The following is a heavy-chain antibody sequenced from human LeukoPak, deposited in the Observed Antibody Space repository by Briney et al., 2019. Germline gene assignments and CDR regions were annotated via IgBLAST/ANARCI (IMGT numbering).Heavy chain of an antibody. J-gene: IGHJ2*01. Sequence: AGGSLRLSCAASGFTFSSYSMNWVRQAPGKGLEWVSAISGSGGSTYYADSVKGRFTISRDNSKNTLYLQMNSLRAEDTAVYYCAKEGLALRYCSSTSCYADWYFDLWGRGTLVTVSS. CDR1: GFTFSSYS. V-gene: IGHV3-23*01. D-gene: IGHD2-2*01. CDR2: ISGSGGST. CDR3: AKEGLALRYCSSTSCYADWYFDL.